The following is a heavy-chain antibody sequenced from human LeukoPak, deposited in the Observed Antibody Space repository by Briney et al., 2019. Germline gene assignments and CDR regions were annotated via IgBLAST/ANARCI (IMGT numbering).Heavy chain of an antibody. CDR1: GYSISSGYY. Sequence: SETLSLTCTVSGYSISSGYYWGWIRQPPGKGLEWIGSIYHSGRTYYNPSLKSRVTISVDTSKNQFSLKLTSVTAADTAVYYCARPVPSRLGWFDPWGQGTLVTVSS. V-gene: IGHV4-38-2*02. CDR3: ARPVPSRLGWFDP. D-gene: IGHD1-1*01. CDR2: IYHSGRT. J-gene: IGHJ5*02.